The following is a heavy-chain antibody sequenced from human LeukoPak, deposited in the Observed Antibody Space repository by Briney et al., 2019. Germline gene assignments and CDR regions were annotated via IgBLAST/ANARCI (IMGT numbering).Heavy chain of an antibody. Sequence: SETLSLTCTVSGYSISSGYYWGWIRQPPGKGLEWIGSIYHSGSTYYNPSLKSRVTISVDTSKNQFSLKLSSVTAADTAVYYCARVLVPSEPMHTRPQDAFDIWGQGTMVTVSS. J-gene: IGHJ3*02. V-gene: IGHV4-38-2*02. D-gene: IGHD1-14*01. CDR3: ARVLVPSEPMHTRPQDAFDI. CDR1: GYSISSGYY. CDR2: IYHSGST.